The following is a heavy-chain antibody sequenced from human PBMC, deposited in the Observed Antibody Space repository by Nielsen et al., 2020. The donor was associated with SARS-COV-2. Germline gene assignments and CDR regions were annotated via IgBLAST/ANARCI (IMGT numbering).Heavy chain of an antibody. CDR1: GFTFSSYA. CDR2: ISYDGSNK. Sequence: LKISCAASGFTFSSYAMHWVRQAPGKGPEWVAVISYDGSNKYYADSVKGRFTISRDNSKNTLYLQMNSLRAEDTAVYYCARAGSSSWYLVPTVGWGQETLVTVSS. CDR3: ARAGSSSWYLVPTVG. V-gene: IGHV3-30*04. D-gene: IGHD6-13*01. J-gene: IGHJ4*02.